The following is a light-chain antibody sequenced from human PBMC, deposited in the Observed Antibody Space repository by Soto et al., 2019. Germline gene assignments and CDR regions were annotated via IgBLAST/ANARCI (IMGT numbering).Light chain of an antibody. V-gene: IGKV3-11*01. CDR2: DAS. J-gene: IGKJ4*01. CDR1: QSVGSY. Sequence: EILLTQSPATLSLSPGERATLSCRASQSVGSYLVWYQQSPGQAPRLLIYDASSRATGIPARFSGSGSGTDFTLTTSSLEPEDFAVYYCQQRSSWPTFGGGTKVEIK. CDR3: QQRSSWPT.